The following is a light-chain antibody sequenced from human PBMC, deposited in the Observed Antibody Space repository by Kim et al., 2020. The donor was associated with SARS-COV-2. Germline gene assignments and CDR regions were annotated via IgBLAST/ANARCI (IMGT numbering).Light chain of an antibody. CDR3: YSAADNNLNWV. Sequence: SYELTQPSSVSVSPGQTARITCSGDVLAKKYARWFQQKPGQAPVLVIYKDSERPSGIPERFSGSSSGTTVTLTINGAQVEDEADYYCYSAADNNLNWVFCGGTQLTVL. J-gene: IGLJ3*02. V-gene: IGLV3-27*01. CDR1: VLAKKY. CDR2: KDS.